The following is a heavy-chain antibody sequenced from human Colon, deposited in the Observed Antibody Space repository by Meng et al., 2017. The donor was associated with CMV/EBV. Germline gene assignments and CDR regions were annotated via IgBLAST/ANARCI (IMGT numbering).Heavy chain of an antibody. CDR3: ARDLWSGSSDYFDY. CDR1: GYTFTGFY. Sequence: VQLVQPGAEGKKPGASVKVSCKASGYTFTGFYIQWGRQAPGQGLEWMGWINPKSGDTIYEQKFQGRVTMTRDTSISTVYMDLNSLRSDDTAVYFCARDLWSGSSDYFDYWGQGTLVTVSS. CDR2: INPKSGDT. D-gene: IGHD3-3*01. V-gene: IGHV1-2*02. J-gene: IGHJ4*02.